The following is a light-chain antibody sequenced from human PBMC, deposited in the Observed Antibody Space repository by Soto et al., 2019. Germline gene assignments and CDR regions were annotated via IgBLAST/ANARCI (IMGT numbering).Light chain of an antibody. CDR3: QQYNSYSWT. J-gene: IGKJ1*01. CDR2: DAS. CDR1: QSISSW. V-gene: IGKV1-5*01. Sequence: DIQMTQSPSTLSASVGDRVTITCRASQSISSWLAWYQQKPGKAPKLLIYDASSLESGVPSRFSGNRSGTAFTLTISSLQPDDFATYSCQQYNSYSWTFGQGTKVEIK.